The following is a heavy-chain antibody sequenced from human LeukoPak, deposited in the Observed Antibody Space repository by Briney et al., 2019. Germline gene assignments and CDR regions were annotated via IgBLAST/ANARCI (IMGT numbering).Heavy chain of an antibody. D-gene: IGHD3-10*01. V-gene: IGHV1-18*01. Sequence: ASVKVSRKASGYAFTSYGISWVRQASGQGLEWMGWISAYNGNTNYAQKLQGRVTMTTDTSTSTAYMELRSLRSDDTAVYYCARVGTELWFGNYYYYYYMDVWGKGTTVTISS. CDR2: ISAYNGNT. CDR1: GYAFTSYG. J-gene: IGHJ6*03. CDR3: ARVGTELWFGNYYYYYYMDV.